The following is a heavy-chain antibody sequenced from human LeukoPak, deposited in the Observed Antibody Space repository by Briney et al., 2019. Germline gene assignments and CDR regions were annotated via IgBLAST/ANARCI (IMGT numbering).Heavy chain of an antibody. D-gene: IGHD5-24*01. J-gene: IGHJ4*02. CDR2: ITSSSNSI. Sequence: PGGSLRLSCAASGFTFSSYSMTWVRQAPGKGLEWVSSITSSSNSIDYADSVKGRFTISRDNAKNSLYLQMNSLRAEDTAVYYCARVERADETNDYWGQGILVTVSS. CDR1: GFTFSSYS. V-gene: IGHV3-21*01. CDR3: ARVERADETNDY.